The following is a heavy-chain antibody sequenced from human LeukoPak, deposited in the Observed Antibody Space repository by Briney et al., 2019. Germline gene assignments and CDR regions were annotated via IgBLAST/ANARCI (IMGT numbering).Heavy chain of an antibody. CDR2: IYYSGST. V-gene: IGHV4-59*01. CDR3: ARGADSSCYYSIFYFDY. Sequence: SETLSLTCTVSGGSISSYYLNWIRQPPGKGLEWIGYIYYSGSTNYNPSLKSRVSISVDTSKNQFSLKLSSVTAADTAVYYCARGADSSCYYSIFYFDYWGQGTLVTVSS. CDR1: GGSISSYY. J-gene: IGHJ4*02. D-gene: IGHD3-22*01.